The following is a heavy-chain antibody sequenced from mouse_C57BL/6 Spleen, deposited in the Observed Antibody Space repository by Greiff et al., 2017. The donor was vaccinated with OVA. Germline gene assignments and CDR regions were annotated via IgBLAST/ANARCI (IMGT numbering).Heavy chain of an antibody. D-gene: IGHD2-12*01. CDR2: ISSGSSTN. V-gene: IGHV5-17*01. Sequence: EVKLVESGGGLVKPGGSLKLSCAASGFTFTDYGMHWVRQAPEQGLEWVAYISSGSSTNYYADTVKGRFTISGDNAKNTLFLQMTSLRSEDTAMYYCARDSHYAMDYWGQGTSVTVSS. J-gene: IGHJ4*01. CDR1: GFTFTDYG. CDR3: ARDSHYAMDY.